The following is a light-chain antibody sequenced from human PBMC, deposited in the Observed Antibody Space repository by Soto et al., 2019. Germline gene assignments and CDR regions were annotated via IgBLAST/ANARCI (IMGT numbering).Light chain of an antibody. CDR3: QQRSNWPRSIT. CDR2: DAS. V-gene: IGKV3-11*01. CDR1: QSVSSY. Sequence: EIVLTQSPATLSLSPGERATLSCRASQSVSSYLAWYQQKPGQAPRLLIYDASNRATGFPARFSGSGSGTDFTLTISSLEPEDFAVYYCQQRSNWPRSITFGQGTRLEIK. J-gene: IGKJ5*01.